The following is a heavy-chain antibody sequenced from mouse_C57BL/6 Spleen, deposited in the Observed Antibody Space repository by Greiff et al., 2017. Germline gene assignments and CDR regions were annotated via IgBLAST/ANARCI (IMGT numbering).Heavy chain of an antibody. Sequence: VQLVESGEGLVKPGGSLKLSCAASGFTFSSYAMSWVRQTPEKRLEWVAYISSGGDYIYYADTVKGRFTISRDNARNTLYLQMSSLKSEDTAMYYCTRDYYGSSYGGYFDYWGQGTTLTVAS. CDR1: GFTFSSYA. CDR2: ISSGGDYI. CDR3: TRDYYGSSYGGYFDY. V-gene: IGHV5-9-1*02. J-gene: IGHJ2*01. D-gene: IGHD1-1*01.